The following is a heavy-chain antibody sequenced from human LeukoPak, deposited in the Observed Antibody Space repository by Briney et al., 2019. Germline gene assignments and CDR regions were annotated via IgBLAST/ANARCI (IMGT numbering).Heavy chain of an antibody. Sequence: GGSLRLSCAASGFTFSSYAMSWVRPAPGKGLEWVSAISGSGGSTYYADSVKGRFTISRDNSKNTLYLQMNSLRAEDTAVYYCAKDKEYSSSKFDYWGQGTLVTVSS. D-gene: IGHD6-6*01. V-gene: IGHV3-23*01. CDR1: GFTFSSYA. J-gene: IGHJ4*02. CDR2: ISGSGGST. CDR3: AKDKEYSSSKFDY.